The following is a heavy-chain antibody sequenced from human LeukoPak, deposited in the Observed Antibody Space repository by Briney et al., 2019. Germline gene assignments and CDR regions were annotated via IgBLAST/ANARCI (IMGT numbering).Heavy chain of an antibody. CDR2: IYHSGST. V-gene: IGHV4-38-2*02. D-gene: IGHD3-22*01. CDR1: GYSVSSGYY. Sequence: SEALSLTCTVSGYSVSSGYYWGWIRQPPGKGLEWIGSIYHSGSTYYNPSLKSRVTISVDTSKNQFTLKLSSVTAADTAVYYCARVIYDPRGYFDYWGQGTLVTVSS. J-gene: IGHJ4*02. CDR3: ARVIYDPRGYFDY.